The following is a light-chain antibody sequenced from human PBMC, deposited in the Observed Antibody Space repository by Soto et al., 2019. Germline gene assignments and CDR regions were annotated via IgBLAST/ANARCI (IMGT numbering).Light chain of an antibody. CDR2: KAS. CDR3: QHYNCYSEA. V-gene: IGKV1-5*03. CDR1: QTISSW. J-gene: IGKJ1*01. Sequence: DIQMTQSPSTLSGSVGDRVTITCRASQTISSWLAWYQQKPGKAPKLLIYKASTLKSGVPSRFSGSGSGTELTLTISSLQPDDFTTYYCQHYNCYSEAFGQGTKVDIK.